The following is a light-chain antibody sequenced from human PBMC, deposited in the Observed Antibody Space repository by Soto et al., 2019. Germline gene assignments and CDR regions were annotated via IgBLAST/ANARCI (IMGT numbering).Light chain of an antibody. CDR3: AIWDDNLFGHV. Sequence: QSGLSLPRSACATPWQRVTISCFARSSDAGSTTLNWYQHIPGAAPELLIDSNDQRPSGVPDRRSASESATTASLAISGLQSADEADYYCAIWDDNLFGHVFGTGTKVTVL. CDR2: SND. V-gene: IGLV1-44*01. CDR1: SSDAGSTT. J-gene: IGLJ1*01.